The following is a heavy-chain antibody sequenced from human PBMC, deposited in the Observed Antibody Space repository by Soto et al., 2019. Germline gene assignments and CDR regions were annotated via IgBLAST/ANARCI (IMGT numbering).Heavy chain of an antibody. D-gene: IGHD3-22*01. V-gene: IGHV4-34*01. CDR3: ARGRPHDYYYDSSGYYYDVRGGKYFDY. J-gene: IGHJ4*02. CDR1: GGSFSGYY. CDR2: INHSGST. Sequence: SETLSLTCAVYGGSFSGYYWSWIRQPPGKGLEWIGEINHSGSTNYNPSLKSRVTISVDTSKNQFSLKLSSVTAADPAVYYCARGRPHDYYYDSSGYYYDVRGGKYFDYWGQGTLVTVSS.